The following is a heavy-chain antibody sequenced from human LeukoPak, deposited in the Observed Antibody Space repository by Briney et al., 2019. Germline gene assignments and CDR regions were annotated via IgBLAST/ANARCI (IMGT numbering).Heavy chain of an antibody. V-gene: IGHV3-53*01. D-gene: IGHD3-3*01. CDR3: ARDQNYDFWSGYYNGAFDI. CDR1: EFTVSSNY. Sequence: GGSLRLSCAASEFTVSSNYMNWVRQAPGKGLEWVSIIYSGGSTYYADSVKGRFTISRDNSKNTLYLQMNSLRAEDTAVYYCARDQNYDFWSGYYNGAFDIWGQGTMVTVSS. CDR2: IYSGGST. J-gene: IGHJ3*02.